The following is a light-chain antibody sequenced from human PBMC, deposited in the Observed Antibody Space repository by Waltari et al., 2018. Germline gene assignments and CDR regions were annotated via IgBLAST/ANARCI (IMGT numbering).Light chain of an antibody. J-gene: IGKJ4*01. CDR1: QSVSIIS. CDR3: QQYDGSVLT. CDR2: GTS. Sequence: CRARQSVSIISLVGLQQKPGQAPRLVIYGTSNRATGFPDRFSGSGSGTDFTLTISRLEPEDFAMYYCQQYDGSVLTFGGGTKVEL. V-gene: IGKV3-20*01.